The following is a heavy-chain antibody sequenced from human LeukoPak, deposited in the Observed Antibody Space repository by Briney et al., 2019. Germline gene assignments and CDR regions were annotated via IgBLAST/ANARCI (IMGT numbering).Heavy chain of an antibody. D-gene: IGHD4-11*01. J-gene: IGHJ4*02. CDR1: GFTFSSYA. CDR2: ISGSGGST. V-gene: IGHV3-23*01. CDR3: AKDDYSNYVGDAFDY. Sequence: PGGSLRLSCAASGFTFSSYAMSWVRQAPGKGLEWVSAISGSGGSTYYADSVKGRFTISRDNSKNTLYLQMNSLRAEDTAVYYCAKDDYSNYVGDAFDYWGQGTLVTVSS.